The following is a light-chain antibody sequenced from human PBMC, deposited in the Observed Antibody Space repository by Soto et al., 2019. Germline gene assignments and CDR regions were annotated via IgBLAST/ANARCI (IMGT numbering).Light chain of an antibody. Sequence: EIVLTQSPATLSLSPGERATLSCRASQSVGTYLAWYQQKPAQAPRLLIYDTFNRATGIPARFSGSGSGTDFTLTISTLEPEDFAVYYCQQRSAWPLTFGGGTKVEI. J-gene: IGKJ4*01. CDR1: QSVGTY. V-gene: IGKV3-11*01. CDR2: DTF. CDR3: QQRSAWPLT.